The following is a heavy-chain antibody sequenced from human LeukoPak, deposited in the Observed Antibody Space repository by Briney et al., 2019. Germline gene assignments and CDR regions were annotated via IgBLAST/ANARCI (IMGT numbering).Heavy chain of an antibody. CDR2: ISAGGGNS. V-gene: IGHV3-23*01. J-gene: IGHJ4*02. CDR1: GVCFSSYA. Sequence: GGSLRLSCVTSGVCFSSYAMSWFRQAPGKGLEWVAGISAGGGNSFYADSVKGRCTISRDNSNKTLHLQMNNIRVEDTAVYYCAKTQVVYYFDYWGQGNLVTVSS. D-gene: IGHD2-8*02. CDR3: AKTQVVYYFDY.